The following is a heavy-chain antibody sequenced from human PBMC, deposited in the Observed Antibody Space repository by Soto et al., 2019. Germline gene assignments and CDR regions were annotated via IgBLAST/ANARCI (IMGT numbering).Heavy chain of an antibody. Sequence: QVRLQESGPGLVRPSQTLSLTCSVSGDSLTIGGHYWTWIRQHPGKGLEWIGYIYHSGSTYYSPSLKSRVTIYVDTSENQFSLKLTSMTAADTAVYYCARGGDGFDLWGQGKMVTVSS. CDR2: IYHSGST. V-gene: IGHV4-31*03. CDR1: GDSLTIGGHY. CDR3: ARGGDGFDL. J-gene: IGHJ3*01.